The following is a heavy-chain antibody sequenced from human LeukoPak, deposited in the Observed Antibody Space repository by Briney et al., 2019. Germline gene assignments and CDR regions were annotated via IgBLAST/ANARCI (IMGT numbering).Heavy chain of an antibody. D-gene: IGHD1-26*01. J-gene: IGHJ4*02. V-gene: IGHV3-23*01. CDR1: GFTFSDYA. Sequence: PGGSLRLSCAASGFTFSDYAMTWVRQAPGKGLEWVATISGSGVMTYYADSVKGRFIVSGDTSKNTIYLQMHSLTAADTAVYYCAKDRSIGTYYTFDHWGQGTLVTVSS. CDR3: AKDRSIGTYYTFDH. CDR2: ISGSGVMT.